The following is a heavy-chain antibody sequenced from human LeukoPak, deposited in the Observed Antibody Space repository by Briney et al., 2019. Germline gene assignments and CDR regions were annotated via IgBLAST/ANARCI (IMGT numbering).Heavy chain of an antibody. J-gene: IGHJ6*03. D-gene: IGHD6-25*01. CDR2: IIPIFGTA. CDR3: ARGERQGYYYYMDV. CDR1: GYTFTSYG. V-gene: IGHV1-69*05. Sequence: SVKVSCTASGYTFTSYGISWVRQAPGQGLEWMGGIIPIFGTANYAQKFQGRVTITTDESTSTAYMELSSLRSEDTAVYYCARGERQGYYYYMDVWGKGTTVTVSS.